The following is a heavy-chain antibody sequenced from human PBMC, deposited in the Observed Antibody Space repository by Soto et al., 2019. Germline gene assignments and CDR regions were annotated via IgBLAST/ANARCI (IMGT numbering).Heavy chain of an antibody. Sequence: QVQVVQSGAEVKKPGASVKVACKASGYTFTTFGMSWVRQAPGQGLEWMGWVSADNGDTNSAQKFQDRVTMTTDASTNTAYMELRRLTSDDTAVYYCARCYCSAGSCFTCWHFDLWGSGTLVTVSS. J-gene: IGHJ2*01. V-gene: IGHV1-18*01. CDR3: ARCYCSAGSCFTCWHFDL. CDR2: VSADNGDT. D-gene: IGHD2-15*01. CDR1: GYTFTTFG.